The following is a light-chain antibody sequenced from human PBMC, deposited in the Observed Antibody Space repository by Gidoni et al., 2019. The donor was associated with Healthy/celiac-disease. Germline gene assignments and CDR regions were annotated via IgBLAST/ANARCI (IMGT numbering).Light chain of an antibody. CDR2: DAS. CDR1: QSVSSY. V-gene: IGKV3-11*01. J-gene: IGKJ1*01. Sequence: EIVLTQSPATLSLSPGERATLSCRARQSVSSYLAWYHQKPGQAPRLLIYDASNRATGIPARFSGSGSGTDFTLTVSSLEPEDFAVYYCQQRSNWLGTFGQGTKVEIK. CDR3: QQRSNWLGT.